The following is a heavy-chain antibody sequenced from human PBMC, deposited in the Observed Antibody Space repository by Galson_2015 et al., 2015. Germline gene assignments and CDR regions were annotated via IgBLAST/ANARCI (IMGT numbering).Heavy chain of an antibody. CDR1: GGSVSSGSYH. D-gene: IGHD3-3*01. V-gene: IGHV4-61*01. CDR3: ARHSEKGGPPVLRFLEWLSPYAFDI. CDR2: IYYSGST. Sequence: SETLSLTCTVSGGSVSSGSYHWSWIRQPPGKGLEWIGYIYYSGSTNYNPSLKSRVTISVDTSKNQFSLKLSSVTAADTAVYYCARHSEKGGPPVLRFLEWLSPYAFDIWGQGTMVTVSS. J-gene: IGHJ3*02.